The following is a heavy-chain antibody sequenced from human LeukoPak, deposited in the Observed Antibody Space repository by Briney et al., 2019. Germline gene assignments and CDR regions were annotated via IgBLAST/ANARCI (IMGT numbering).Heavy chain of an antibody. V-gene: IGHV4-59*01. Sequence: PSETLSLTCTVSGGSINSYYWSWIRQPPGKGLEWIGYIHYIGSTNYNPSLKSRVTISVDTSKNHFSLKLSSVTAADTAVYYCARTTEGGYTYGYFYYYYMDVWGKGTTVTISS. D-gene: IGHD5-18*01. CDR3: ARTTEGGYTYGYFYYYYMDV. CDR2: IHYIGST. CDR1: GGSINSYY. J-gene: IGHJ6*03.